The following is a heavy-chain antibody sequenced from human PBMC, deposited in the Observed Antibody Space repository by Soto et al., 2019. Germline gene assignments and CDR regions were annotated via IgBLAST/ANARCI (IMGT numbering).Heavy chain of an antibody. J-gene: IGHJ4*02. D-gene: IGHD3-22*01. Sequence: QVQLVESGGGVVQPGRSLRLSCAASGFTFSSYGMHWVRQAPGKGLEWVAVISYDGSNKYYADSVKGRFTISRDNSKNTLYLQMNSLRAEDTAVYYCAKSLLYYDSSGYYCVPIDYWGQGTLVTVSS. V-gene: IGHV3-30*18. CDR3: AKSLLYYDSSGYYCVPIDY. CDR1: GFTFSSYG. CDR2: ISYDGSNK.